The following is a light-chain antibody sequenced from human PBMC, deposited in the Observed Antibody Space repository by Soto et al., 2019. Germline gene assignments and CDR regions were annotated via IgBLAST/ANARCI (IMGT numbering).Light chain of an antibody. CDR3: QAWDSGTVV. V-gene: IGLV4-69*01. CDR2: LNSDGSH. CDR1: SGHSSYA. Sequence: QLVLTQSPSASASLGASVNLTCTLSSGHSSYAIAWHQQQPEKGPRYLMKLNSDGSHSKGDGIPDRFSGSSSGAERYLTISSLQSEDESEYYCQAWDSGTVVFGGGTKVTVL. J-gene: IGLJ2*01.